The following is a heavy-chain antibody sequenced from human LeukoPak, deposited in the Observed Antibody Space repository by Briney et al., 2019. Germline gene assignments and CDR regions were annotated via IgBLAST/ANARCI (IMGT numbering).Heavy chain of an antibody. CDR3: ARLETTYYDFWSGYYFDFDY. CDR2: INAYNGDT. CDR1: NYTFTSYG. Sequence: GASVKVSCKASNYTFTSYGMSWVRQAPGQGLEWMAWINAYNGDTNYAQKFQGRVTLTTDTPTSTAYMELRSLRSEDTAVYYCARLETTYYDFWSGYYFDFDYWGQGTLVTAS. D-gene: IGHD3-3*01. V-gene: IGHV1-18*01. J-gene: IGHJ4*02.